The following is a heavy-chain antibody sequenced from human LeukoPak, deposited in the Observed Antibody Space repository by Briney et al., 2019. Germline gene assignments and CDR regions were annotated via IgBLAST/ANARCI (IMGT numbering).Heavy chain of an antibody. V-gene: IGHV1-18*01. CDR2: ISAYNGNT. CDR1: GYTFTSYG. D-gene: IGHD3-22*01. J-gene: IGHJ4*02. Sequence: ASVTVSCKASGYTFTSYGISWVRQAPGQGREWMGWISAYNGNTNYAQKLQGRVTMTTDTSTSTAYMELRSLRSDDTAVYYCAKPRLAWSGYYYEAPDFDYWGQGTLVTVSS. CDR3: AKPRLAWSGYYYEAPDFDY.